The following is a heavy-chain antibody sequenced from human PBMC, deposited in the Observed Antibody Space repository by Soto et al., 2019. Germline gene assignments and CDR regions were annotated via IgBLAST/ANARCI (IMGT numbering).Heavy chain of an antibody. CDR2: ISYDGSNK. V-gene: IGHV3-30*18. CDR1: GFTFSSYG. Sequence: GGSLRLSCAASGFTFSSYGMHWVRQAPGKGLEWVAVISYDGSNKYYADSVKGRFTISRDNSKNTLYLQMNSLRAEDTAVYYCANPPRFYYDSYHPPSGWGQGTLVTVSS. CDR3: ANPPRFYYDSYHPPSG. J-gene: IGHJ4*02. D-gene: IGHD3-22*01.